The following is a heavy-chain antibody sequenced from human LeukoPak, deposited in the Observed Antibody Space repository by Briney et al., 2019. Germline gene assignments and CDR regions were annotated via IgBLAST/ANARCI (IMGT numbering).Heavy chain of an antibody. V-gene: IGHV3-23*01. CDR2: ISSRSDYT. J-gene: IGHJ4*02. CDR1: GFTFSIYA. CDR3: AKDRPNYYESNGHYYRRDGDY. D-gene: IGHD3-22*01. Sequence: GGSLRLSCAASGFTFSIYAMSWVRQAPGKGLEWVSSISSRSDYTYYEDSVKGRFTISRDNSQNTLYLQMNSLRAEDTAIYYCAKDRPNYYESNGHYYRRDGDYWGQGTPVTVSS.